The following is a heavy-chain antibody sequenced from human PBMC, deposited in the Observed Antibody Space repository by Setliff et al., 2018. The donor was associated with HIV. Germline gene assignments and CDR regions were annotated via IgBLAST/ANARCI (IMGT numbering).Heavy chain of an antibody. Sequence: SVKVSCKASGGTFSSYTFSWVRQAPGQGLEWMGGLIPSFGTSNYAQNFQGRVTITADESTSTAYMELSSLRTEDTAVYYCARVVGSSWSPGYYYYMDVWGKGTTVTVSS. CDR2: LIPSFGTS. V-gene: IGHV1-69*13. CDR3: ARVVGSSWSPGYYYYMDV. J-gene: IGHJ6*03. D-gene: IGHD6-13*01. CDR1: GGTFSSYT.